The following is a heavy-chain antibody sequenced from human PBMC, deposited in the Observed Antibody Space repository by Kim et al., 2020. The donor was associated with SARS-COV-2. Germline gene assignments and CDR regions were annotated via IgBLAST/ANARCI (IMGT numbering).Heavy chain of an antibody. CDR2: IYYSGST. Sequence: SETLSLTCTVSGGSISSSSYYWGWIRQPPGKGLEWIGSIYYSGSTYYNPSLKSRVTISVDTSKNQFSLKLSSVTAADTSVYYCARGLGLRFLEWLVPDAFDIWGQGPMVTVSS. CDR3: ARGLGLRFLEWLVPDAFDI. V-gene: IGHV4-39*01. D-gene: IGHD3-3*01. J-gene: IGHJ3*02. CDR1: GGSISSSSYY.